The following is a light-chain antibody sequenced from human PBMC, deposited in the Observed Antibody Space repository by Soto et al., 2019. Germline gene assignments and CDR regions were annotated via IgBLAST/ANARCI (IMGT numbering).Light chain of an antibody. CDR3: QQYNKWPLT. V-gene: IGKV3-15*01. CDR2: FAS. J-gene: IGKJ4*01. CDR1: QTVSNN. Sequence: EIVMTQSPATLSVSPGEKATLSCRASQTVSNNLAWYQQKPGQAPRLLIYFASTRATGIPARFSGSGSGTEFTLTISSLQSEDFAVYYCQQYNKWPLTFGGGNKVE.